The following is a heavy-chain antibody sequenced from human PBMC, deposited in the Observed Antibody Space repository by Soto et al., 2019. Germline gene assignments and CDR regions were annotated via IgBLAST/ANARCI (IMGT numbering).Heavy chain of an antibody. J-gene: IGHJ4*02. V-gene: IGHV4-59*08. CDR2: IFYSGSS. CDR3: ARSIGFTSSWDY. CDR1: GGSISTYD. D-gene: IGHD6-13*01. Sequence: PSETLSLTCTVSGGSISTYDWNWIRQPPGKGLEWIGYIFYSGSSNYNPSLKSRVTISVDTSKNQFSLKLSSVTAADTAVYYCARSIGFTSSWDYWGQGAPVTVS.